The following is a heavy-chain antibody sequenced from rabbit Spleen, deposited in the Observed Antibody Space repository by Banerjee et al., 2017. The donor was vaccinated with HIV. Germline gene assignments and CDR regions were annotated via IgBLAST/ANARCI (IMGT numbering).Heavy chain of an antibody. J-gene: IGHJ4*01. V-gene: IGHV1S40*01. Sequence: QSLEESGGDLVKPGASLTLTCTASGFSFSSSAWIFWVRQAPGKGLESIASIYTGSSGNTYYASWAKGRFTISKTSSTTVTLQMTSLTAADTATYFCGRGASSSGYYNLWGQGTLVTVS. D-gene: IGHD1-1*01. CDR2: IYTGSSGNT. CDR3: GRGASSSGYYNL. CDR1: GFSFSSSAW.